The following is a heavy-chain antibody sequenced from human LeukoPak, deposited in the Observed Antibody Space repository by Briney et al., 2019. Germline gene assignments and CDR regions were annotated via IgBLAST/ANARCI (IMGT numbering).Heavy chain of an antibody. Sequence: PSETLSLTCAVYGGSFSGYYWSWIRQPPGKGLEWIGEINHSGSTNYNPSLKSRVTISVDTSKNQFSLKLSSVTAADTAVYYCARGRTSYYYDSSGYYRNWSDPWGQGTLVTVSS. D-gene: IGHD3-22*01. CDR1: GGSFSGYY. CDR3: ARGRTSYYYDSSGYYRNWSDP. J-gene: IGHJ5*02. CDR2: INHSGST. V-gene: IGHV4-34*01.